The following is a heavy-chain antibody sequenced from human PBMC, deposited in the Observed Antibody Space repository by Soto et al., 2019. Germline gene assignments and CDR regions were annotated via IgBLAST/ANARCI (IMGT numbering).Heavy chain of an antibody. CDR2: SNPNSGGT. CDR1: GYTFTGYY. Sequence: QVQLVQSGAEVKKPGASVKVSCKASGYTFTGYYMHWVRQAPGQGLEWRGWSNPNSGGTNYAQTFQGRVTMTRDTSISTAYMELSRLRSDDTAVYYCARVNVVVVASTREYYFDYWGQGTLVTVSS. J-gene: IGHJ4*02. D-gene: IGHD2-15*01. CDR3: ARVNVVVVASTREYYFDY. V-gene: IGHV1-2*02.